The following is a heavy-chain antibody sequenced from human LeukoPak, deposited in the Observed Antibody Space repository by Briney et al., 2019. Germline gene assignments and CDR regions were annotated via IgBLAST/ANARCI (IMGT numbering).Heavy chain of an antibody. CDR2: ISGSGGST. V-gene: IGHV3-23*01. J-gene: IGHJ3*02. CDR1: GFTFSSYA. Sequence: GGSLRLSCAASGFTFSSYAMSWVRQAPGKGLEWVSAISGSGGSTYYADSVKGRFTISRDNSKNTLYLQMNSLRAEDTAVYYCARVLHYDSSGGDAFDIWGQGTMVTVSS. CDR3: ARVLHYDSSGGDAFDI. D-gene: IGHD3-22*01.